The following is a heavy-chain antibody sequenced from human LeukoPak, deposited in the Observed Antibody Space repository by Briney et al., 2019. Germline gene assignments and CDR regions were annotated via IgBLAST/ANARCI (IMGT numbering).Heavy chain of an antibody. J-gene: IGHJ4*02. V-gene: IGHV3-48*03. CDR3: ARDLFTFGGNSFDY. D-gene: IGHD3-16*01. CDR2: ISSSGGSL. Sequence: PGGSLRLSCAASGFIFSNYEMNWVRQAPGKGLEWVSYISSSGGSLYADSVKGRFTISRDNAKNSLSLLMTSLRAEDTAVYYCARDLFTFGGNSFDYWGQGTLVTVSS. CDR1: GFIFSNYE.